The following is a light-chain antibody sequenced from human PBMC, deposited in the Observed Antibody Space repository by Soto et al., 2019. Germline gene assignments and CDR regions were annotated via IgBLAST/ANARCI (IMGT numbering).Light chain of an antibody. CDR2: GTS. CDR1: QNVGRN. V-gene: IGKV3-15*01. J-gene: IGKJ3*01. CDR3: HQRSNWPPFT. Sequence: EIVMTQSPDTLSVSPGERATLSCRASQNVGRNVAWYQQRPGQAPRLLIHGTSTRAADIPARFSGSVSGTEFTLTINSLQPEDFVIYYCHQRSNWPPFTFGPGTKVDIK.